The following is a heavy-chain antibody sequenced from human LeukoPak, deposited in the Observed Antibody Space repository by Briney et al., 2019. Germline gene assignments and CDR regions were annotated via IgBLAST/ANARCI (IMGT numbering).Heavy chain of an antibody. D-gene: IGHD5-12*01. J-gene: IGHJ5*02. CDR2: IYYSGST. CDR1: GGSIGSSSYY. CDR3: ARQKDIVATIAWFDP. V-gene: IGHV4-39*01. Sequence: SETLSLTCTVSGGSIGSSSYYWGWIRQPPGKGLEWIGSIYYSGSTYYNPSLKSRVTISVDTSKNQFSLKLSSVTAADTAVYYCARQKDIVATIAWFDPWGQGTLVTVSS.